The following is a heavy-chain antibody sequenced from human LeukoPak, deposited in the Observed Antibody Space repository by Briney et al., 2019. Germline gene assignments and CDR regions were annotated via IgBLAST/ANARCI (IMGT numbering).Heavy chain of an antibody. CDR1: GFTFSSNS. D-gene: IGHD3-10*02. CDR2: ISGSGTYI. CDR3: AELGITMIGGV. V-gene: IGHV3-21*01. J-gene: IGHJ6*04. Sequence: PGGSLRLACAASGFTFSSNSMNWVRQAPGKGLEWVSSISGSGTYIYYADSVKGRFTICRDNAKNSLFLQMNSLRAEDTAVYYCAELGITMIGGVWGKGTTVTISS.